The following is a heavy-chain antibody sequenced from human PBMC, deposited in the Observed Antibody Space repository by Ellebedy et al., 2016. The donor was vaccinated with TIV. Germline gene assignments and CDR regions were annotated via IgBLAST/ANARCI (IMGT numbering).Heavy chain of an antibody. V-gene: IGHV3-23*01. Sequence: PGGSLRLSCAVSGLTFSSHGMGWVRQAPGKGLEWVSGLTASGDSTNYADSVKGRFTISRDNSKNTLYLQMNSLRVEDTAVYYGVVTGWRGGTIVPFTYWGQGSLVTVSS. J-gene: IGHJ4*02. D-gene: IGHD2-21*02. CDR2: LTASGDST. CDR1: GLTFSSHG. CDR3: VVTGWRGGTIVPFTY.